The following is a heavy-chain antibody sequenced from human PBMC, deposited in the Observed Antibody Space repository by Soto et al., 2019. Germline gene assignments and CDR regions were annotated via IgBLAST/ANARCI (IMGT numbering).Heavy chain of an antibody. J-gene: IGHJ3*02. V-gene: IGHV4-4*02. CDR2: IYHSGSI. CDR1: GGSISSSKW. CDR3: AKESGYCISTSCSDAFDI. D-gene: IGHD2-2*01. Sequence: LSLTCAVSGGSISSSKWWSWVRQPPGKGLEWIGEIYHSGSIGYADSVKGRFTISRDNAKNSLYLQMNSLRAEDTALYYCAKESGYCISTSCSDAFDIWGQGTMVT.